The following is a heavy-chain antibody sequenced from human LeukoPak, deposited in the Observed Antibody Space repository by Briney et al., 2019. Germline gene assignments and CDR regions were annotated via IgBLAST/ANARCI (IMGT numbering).Heavy chain of an antibody. J-gene: IGHJ6*03. CDR2: IYHSGST. CDR1: GGSISSGGYY. Sequence: SQTLSLTCTVSGGSISSGGYYWSWIRQPPGKGLEWIGYIYHSGSTYYNPSLKSRVTISVDTSKNQFSLKLSSVTAADTAIYYCARVLTTVTTDDRRYYYMDVWGKGTTVTVSS. V-gene: IGHV4-30-2*01. D-gene: IGHD4-11*01. CDR3: ARVLTTVTTDDRRYYYMDV.